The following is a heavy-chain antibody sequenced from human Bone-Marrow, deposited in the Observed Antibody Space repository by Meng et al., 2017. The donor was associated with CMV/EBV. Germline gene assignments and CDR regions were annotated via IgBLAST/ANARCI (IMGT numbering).Heavy chain of an antibody. CDR1: GFTVSSNY. V-gene: IGHV3-66*01. Sequence: GESLKISCAASGFTVSSNYMSWVRQAPGKGLEWVSVIYSGGSTYYADSVKGRFTISRDNAKNSLYLQMNSLRAEDTAVYYCARDPFWSGYYKGDYYGMDVWGQGTTVTVSS. CDR3: ARDPFWSGYYKGDYYGMDV. CDR2: IYSGGST. J-gene: IGHJ6*02. D-gene: IGHD3-3*01.